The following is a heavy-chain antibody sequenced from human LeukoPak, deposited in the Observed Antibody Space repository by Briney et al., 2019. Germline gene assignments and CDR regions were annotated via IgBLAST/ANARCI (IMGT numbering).Heavy chain of an antibody. CDR3: ARDADDSSGYYY. J-gene: IGHJ4*02. CDR2: MSPNSGDT. CDR1: GYTFTSYD. V-gene: IGHV1-8*01. D-gene: IGHD3-22*01. Sequence: VASVKVSCEASGYTFTSYDFNWVRQATGQRPEWMGWMSPNSGDTGYAQKFQDRVTMTRNTSISTAYMELSSLRSEDTAVYYCARDADDSSGYYYWGQGTLVTVSS.